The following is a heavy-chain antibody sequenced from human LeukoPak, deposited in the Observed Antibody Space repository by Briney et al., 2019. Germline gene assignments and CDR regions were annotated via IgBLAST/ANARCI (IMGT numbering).Heavy chain of an antibody. V-gene: IGHV3-23*01. CDR1: GFTISNYG. Sequence: GGSLRLSCAVSGFTISNYGMSWVRQAPGKGLEWVSAISLSGDTEYYADSVKGRFIISRDNSRNTLYLQINSLRPEDTALYYCAPAYSIGWYPCWGQGTLVTVSS. J-gene: IGHJ4*02. CDR2: ISLSGDTE. D-gene: IGHD6-19*01. CDR3: APAYSIGWYPC.